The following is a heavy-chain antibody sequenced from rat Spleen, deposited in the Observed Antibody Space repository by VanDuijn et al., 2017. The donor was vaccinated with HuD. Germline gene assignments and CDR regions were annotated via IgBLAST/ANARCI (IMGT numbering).Heavy chain of an antibody. CDR1: GFTFSDYY. Sequence: EVQLVESDGGLVQPGRSLKLSCAASGFTFSDYYMAWVRQAPTKGLEWVATISYDGSSTYYRDSVKGRFTISRDNAKSTLYLQMDSLRSEDTATYYCARPDYSRFDYWGQGVMVTVSS. V-gene: IGHV5-29*01. D-gene: IGHD1-2*01. CDR3: ARPDYSRFDY. CDR2: ISYDGSST. J-gene: IGHJ2*01.